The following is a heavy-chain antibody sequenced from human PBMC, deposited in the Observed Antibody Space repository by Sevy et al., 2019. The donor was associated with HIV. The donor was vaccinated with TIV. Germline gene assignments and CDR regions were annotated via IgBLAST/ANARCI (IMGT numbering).Heavy chain of an antibody. CDR1: GFTFSSYE. J-gene: IGHJ6*03. V-gene: IGHV3-48*03. CDR3: AREGLDCSSTSCYPYYYYMDV. D-gene: IGHD2-2*01. Sequence: GGSLRLSCAASGFTFSSYEMNWVRQAPGKGLEWVSYISSSGSTIYYADSVKGRFTISRDNAKNSLYLQMNSLRAEDTAVYYCAREGLDCSSTSCYPYYYYMDVWGKGTTVTVSS. CDR2: ISSSGSTI.